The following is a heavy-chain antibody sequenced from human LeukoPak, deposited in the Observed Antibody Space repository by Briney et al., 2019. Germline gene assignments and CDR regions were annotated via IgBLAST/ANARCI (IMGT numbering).Heavy chain of an antibody. D-gene: IGHD5-18*01. CDR1: GGSFSGYY. Sequence: SETLSLTCAVYGGSFSGYYWSWIRQPPGKGLEWIGEINHSGSTNYNPSLKSRVTISVDTSKNQFSLKLSSVTAADTAVYYCASGGYSYGADAADAFDNWGQGTMVTVSS. J-gene: IGHJ3*02. CDR3: ASGGYSYGADAADAFDN. V-gene: IGHV4-34*01. CDR2: INHSGST.